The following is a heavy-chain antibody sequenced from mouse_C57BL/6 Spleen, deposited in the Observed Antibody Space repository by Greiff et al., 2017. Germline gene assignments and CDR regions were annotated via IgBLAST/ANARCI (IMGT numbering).Heavy chain of an antibody. CDR3: TREGCYDYDWFAY. J-gene: IGHJ3*01. V-gene: IGHV1-15*01. D-gene: IGHD2-4*01. CDR1: GYTFTDYE. CDR2: IDPETGGT. Sequence: VQLQQSGAELVRPGASVTLSCKASGYTFTDYEMHWVKQTPVHGLEWIGAIDPETGGTAYNQKFKGKAILTADKSSSTAYMELRSLTSEDSAVYYCTREGCYDYDWFAYWGQGTLVTVSA.